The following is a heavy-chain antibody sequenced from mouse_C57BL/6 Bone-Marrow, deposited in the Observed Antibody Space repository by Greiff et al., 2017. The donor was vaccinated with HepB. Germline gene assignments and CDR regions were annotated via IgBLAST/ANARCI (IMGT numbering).Heavy chain of an antibody. V-gene: IGHV1-39*01. D-gene: IGHD2-12*01. CDR3: AREEDYSYDGIDY. J-gene: IGHJ2*02. Sequence: VQLQQSGPELVKPGASVKISCKASGYSFTDYNMNWVKQSNGKGLEWIGVIYPNYGTTSYNQKFKGKATLTVDQSSSTAYMQLNSLTSEDSAVYCCAREEDYSYDGIDYWGQGTSLTVSS. CDR1: GYSFTDYN. CDR2: IYPNYGTT.